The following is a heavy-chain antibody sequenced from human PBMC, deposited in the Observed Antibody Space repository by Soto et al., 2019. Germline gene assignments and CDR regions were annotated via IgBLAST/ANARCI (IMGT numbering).Heavy chain of an antibody. J-gene: IGHJ4*02. CDR3: AKGPLGVERPNYYFDY. D-gene: IGHD1-1*01. CDR1: GFTFSNYA. CDR2: ISGNSGTR. Sequence: EVQLLDSGGGLVQPGGSLRPSCAASGFTFSNYAMTWVRQAPGRGLDGVSVISGNSGTRYYADSVMGRFTISRDNSKNTLYLQMNSLRAEDTAVYYCAKGPLGVERPNYYFDYWGQGTLVTVSS. V-gene: IGHV3-23*01.